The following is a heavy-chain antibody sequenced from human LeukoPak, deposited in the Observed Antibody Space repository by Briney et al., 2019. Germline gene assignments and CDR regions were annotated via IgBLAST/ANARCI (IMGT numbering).Heavy chain of an antibody. J-gene: IGHJ4*02. V-gene: IGHV3-21*01. CDR3: VRLRRNSDTSGFYYYYDF. D-gene: IGHD3-22*01. CDR1: GYTFSSYS. CDR2: ISVRSNYI. Sequence: GESLKISCAASGYTFSSYSINWVRQAPGKGLEWVSSISVRSNYIYYADSVRGRFRISRDDARDSLYLQMNSLRAEDTAVYYCVRLRRNSDTSGFYYYYDFWGQGTLVTVSS.